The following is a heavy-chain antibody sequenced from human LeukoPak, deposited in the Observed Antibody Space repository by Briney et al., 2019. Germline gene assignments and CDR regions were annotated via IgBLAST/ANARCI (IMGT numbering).Heavy chain of an antibody. CDR2: INAGNGNT. CDR3: ARLYNWNDSDY. Sequence: GASVTVSCKASGYTFTSYAMHWLRQAPGQRLEWMGWINAGNGNTKYSQKFQGRVTITRDTSASTAYMELSSLRSEDTAVYYCARLYNWNDSDYWGQGTLVTVSS. V-gene: IGHV1-3*01. CDR1: GYTFTSYA. D-gene: IGHD1-20*01. J-gene: IGHJ4*02.